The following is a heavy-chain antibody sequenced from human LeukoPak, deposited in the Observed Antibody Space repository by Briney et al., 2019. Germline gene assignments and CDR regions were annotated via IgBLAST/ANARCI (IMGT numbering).Heavy chain of an antibody. V-gene: IGHV3-33*01. CDR3: ARDLNAFDI. D-gene: IGHD3-9*01. Sequence: GGSLRLSCAACGFTFSSYGMHWVRQAPGKGLEWVAVIWYDGSNKYYADSVKGRFTISRDNSKNTLYLQMNSLRAEDTAVYYCARDLNAFDIWGQGTMVTVSS. CDR2: IWYDGSNK. CDR1: GFTFSSYG. J-gene: IGHJ3*02.